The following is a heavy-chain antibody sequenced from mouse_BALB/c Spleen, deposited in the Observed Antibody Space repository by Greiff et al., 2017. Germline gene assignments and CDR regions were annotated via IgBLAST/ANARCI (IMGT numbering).Heavy chain of an antibody. J-gene: IGHJ3*01. CDR3: ERHGTARAPWFAY. Sequence: EVKLMESGGGLVKPGGSLKLSCAASGFAFSSYDMSWVRQTPEKRLEWVAYISSGGGSTYYPDTVKGRFTISRDNARNTLYLQMSSLKSEDTAMYYCERHGTARAPWFAYWGEGTLVTVSA. V-gene: IGHV5-12-1*01. CDR2: ISSGGGST. CDR1: GFAFSSYD. D-gene: IGHD3-3*01.